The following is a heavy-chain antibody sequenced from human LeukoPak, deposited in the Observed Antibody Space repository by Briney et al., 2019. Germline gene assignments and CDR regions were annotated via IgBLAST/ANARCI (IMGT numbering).Heavy chain of an antibody. CDR2: IYYSGST. CDR3: ARSFLVVCYFDY. V-gene: IGHV4-39*01. CDR1: GGSISSSSYY. J-gene: IGHJ4*02. Sequence: SETLSLTCTVSGGSISSSSYYWGWIRQPPGKGLEWIGSIYYSGSTYYNPSLKSRVTISVDTSKNQFSLKLNSVTAADTAVYYCARSFLVVCYFDYWGQGTLVTVSS. D-gene: IGHD3-22*01.